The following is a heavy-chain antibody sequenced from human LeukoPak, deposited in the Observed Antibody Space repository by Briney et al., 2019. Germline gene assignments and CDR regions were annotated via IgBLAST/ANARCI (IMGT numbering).Heavy chain of an antibody. J-gene: IGHJ4*02. CDR3: ARRGWYSRDDPLFDY. Sequence: ASVKVSCEASGYTFGNYYMHWVRQAPGQGLEWMGIINPTDGSTNYAQRFQGRVTMTRDTSTSTVYMELSSLTFDDTAVYYCARRGWYSRDDPLFDYWGQGTLVTVSS. V-gene: IGHV1-46*01. D-gene: IGHD5-12*01. CDR1: GYTFGNYY. CDR2: INPTDGST.